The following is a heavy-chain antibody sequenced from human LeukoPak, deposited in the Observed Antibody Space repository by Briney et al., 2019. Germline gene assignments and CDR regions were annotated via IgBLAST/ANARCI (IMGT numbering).Heavy chain of an antibody. CDR2: IKSKTEGGTT. V-gene: IGHV3-15*01. CDR1: GITFSNAW. CDR3: TRGGSGWYTEGYYFDY. D-gene: IGHD6-19*01. Sequence: GGSLRLSCAASGITFSNAWMSWVRQAPGKGLEWVGRIKSKTEGGTTDYAAPVKGRFTISRDDSKNTLYLQMNSLKTEDTAVYYCTRGGSGWYTEGYYFDYWGQGTLVTVSS. J-gene: IGHJ4*02.